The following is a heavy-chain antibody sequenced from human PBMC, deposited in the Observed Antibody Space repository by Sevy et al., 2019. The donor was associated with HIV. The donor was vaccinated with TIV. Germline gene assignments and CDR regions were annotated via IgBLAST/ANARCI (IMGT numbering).Heavy chain of an antibody. J-gene: IGHJ6*02. D-gene: IGHD5-18*01. CDR3: ARGYSYGYGMDV. Sequence: GGSLRLSCEASGFTFSSYWMHWVRQSPGKGLVWVSRISSDGSPTNYADSVKGRFIISRDNAKNTLYLQMNSLRAEDTALYYCARGYSYGYGMDVWGQGTTVTVSS. CDR1: GFTFSSYW. CDR2: ISSDGSPT. V-gene: IGHV3-74*01.